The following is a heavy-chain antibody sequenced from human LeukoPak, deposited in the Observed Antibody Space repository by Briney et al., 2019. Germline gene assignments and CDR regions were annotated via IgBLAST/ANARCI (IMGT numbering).Heavy chain of an antibody. Sequence: MTSETLSLTCTVSGGSISSYYWSWIRQPAGKGLEWIGRIYTSGSTNYNPSLKSRVTMSVDTSKNQFSLKLSSVTAADTAVYYCARDGSSSSWEPDAFDIWGQGTMVTVSS. CDR2: IYTSGST. CDR3: ARDGSSSSWEPDAFDI. CDR1: GGSISSYY. J-gene: IGHJ3*02. D-gene: IGHD6-13*01. V-gene: IGHV4-4*07.